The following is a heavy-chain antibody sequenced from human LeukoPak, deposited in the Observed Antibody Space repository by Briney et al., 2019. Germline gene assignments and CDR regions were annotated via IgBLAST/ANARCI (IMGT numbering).Heavy chain of an antibody. CDR3: ARDFGYDFWSGYSVTPSMGYFDY. CDR1: GGSISSYY. D-gene: IGHD3-3*01. V-gene: IGHV4-59*01. Sequence: SETLSLTCTVSGGSISSYYWSWIRQPPGKGLEWIGYIYYSGSTNYNPSLKSRVTISVDASKNQFSLKLSSVTAADTAVYYCARDFGYDFWSGYSVTPSMGYFDYWGQGTLVTVSS. CDR2: IYYSGST. J-gene: IGHJ4*02.